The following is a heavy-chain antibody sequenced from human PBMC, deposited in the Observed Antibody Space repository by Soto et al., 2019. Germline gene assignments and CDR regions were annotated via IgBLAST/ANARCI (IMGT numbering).Heavy chain of an antibody. D-gene: IGHD3-22*01. Sequence: QVQLVQSGAEVKKPGASVKVSCKASGYTFTGYNMHWVRQAPGQGLEWMGWINPNSGGTNYAQKFQGWVTMTRDTSISTAYMELSRLRSDDTAVYYCARSPPYYYDSSGYSYYFDYWGQGTLVTVSS. CDR1: GYTFTGYN. CDR3: ARSPPYYYDSSGYSYYFDY. CDR2: INPNSGGT. J-gene: IGHJ4*02. V-gene: IGHV1-2*04.